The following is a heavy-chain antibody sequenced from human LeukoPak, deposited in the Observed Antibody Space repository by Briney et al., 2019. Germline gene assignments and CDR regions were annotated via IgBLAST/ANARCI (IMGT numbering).Heavy chain of an antibody. V-gene: IGHV3-21*04. J-gene: IGHJ4*02. CDR1: GFTFSSYS. D-gene: IGHD4-23*01. CDR3: AKDLRLSVGTSPFDY. CDR2: ISSSSSYI. Sequence: GSLRLSCAASGFTFSSYSMNWVRQAPGKGLEWVSSISSSSSYIYYADSVKGRFTISRDNSKNTLYLQMNSLRADDTALYYCAKDLRLSVGTSPFDYWGQGTLVTVSS.